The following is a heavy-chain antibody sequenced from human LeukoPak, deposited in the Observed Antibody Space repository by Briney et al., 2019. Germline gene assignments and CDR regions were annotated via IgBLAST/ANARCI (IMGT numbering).Heavy chain of an antibody. V-gene: IGHV3-23*01. J-gene: IGHJ3*02. CDR1: GFTFSSYA. CDR2: ISGRAGST. CDR3: AREIGVGSSSGGGTFDI. Sequence: TGGSLRLSCAASGFTFSSYAMNWVRRTPGKGLEWVSVISGRAGSTYYADSVKGRFTISRDSSKTMLYLQMNSLRAEDTAVYYCAREIGVGSSSGGGTFDIWGQGAVVTVSS. D-gene: IGHD2-15*01.